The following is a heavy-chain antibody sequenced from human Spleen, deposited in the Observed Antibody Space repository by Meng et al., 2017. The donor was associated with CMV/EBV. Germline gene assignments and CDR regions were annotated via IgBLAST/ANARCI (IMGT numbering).Heavy chain of an antibody. CDR1: TGDY. CDR2: INPKTGDT. V-gene: IGHV1-2*02. Sequence: TGDYMHWVRQAPGQGLEWMGWINPKTGDTNYAQKFQGRVTMTRDTSISTAYMELSRLRSDDTAAYWCAREHFCSSATCYPPMYYFDYWGQGALVTVSS. D-gene: IGHD2-2*01. J-gene: IGHJ4*02. CDR3: AREHFCSSATCYPPMYYFDY.